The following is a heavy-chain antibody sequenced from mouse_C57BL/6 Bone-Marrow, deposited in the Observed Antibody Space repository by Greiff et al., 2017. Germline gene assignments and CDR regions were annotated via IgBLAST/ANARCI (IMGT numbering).Heavy chain of an antibody. CDR3: TTTVVAPYYFDY. Sequence: VQLQQSGAELVRPGASVKLSCTASGFNIKDDYMHWVKQRPEQGLEWIGWIDPENGDTEYASKFQGQATITADTSSNTAYLQLSSLTSEDTAVYYCTTTVVAPYYFDYWGQGTTLTVSS. V-gene: IGHV14-4*01. CDR2: IDPENGDT. D-gene: IGHD1-1*01. J-gene: IGHJ2*01. CDR1: GFNIKDDY.